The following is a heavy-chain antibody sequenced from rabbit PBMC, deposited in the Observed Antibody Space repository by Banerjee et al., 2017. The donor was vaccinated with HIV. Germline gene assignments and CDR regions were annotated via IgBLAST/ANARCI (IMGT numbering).Heavy chain of an antibody. J-gene: IGHJ4*01. D-gene: IGHD4-1*01. CDR1: GFSFSIGYV. CDR2: IYAGSSGST. CDR3: ARDLAGVIGWNFNL. Sequence: QEQLVESGGDLVKPEGSLTLTCTASGFSFSIGYVMCWVRQAPGKGLEWIACIYAGSSGSTYYASWVNGRFTITRSTSLNTVTLQMTSLTAADTATYFCARDLAGVIGWNFNLWGPGTLVTVS. V-gene: IGHV1S45*01.